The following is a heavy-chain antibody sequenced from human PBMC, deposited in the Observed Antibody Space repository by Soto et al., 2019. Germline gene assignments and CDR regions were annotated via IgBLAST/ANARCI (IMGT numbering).Heavy chain of an antibody. D-gene: IGHD3-9*01. CDR3: AGAPVGDILGGYSYYYGMDV. CDR2: IIPILGLA. V-gene: IGHV1-69*02. J-gene: IGHJ6*02. Sequence: ASVKVSCKASGGTFSSYTISWVRQAPGQGSEWMGRIIPILGLANYAQKFQGRVTITADKSTSTDYMELSSLRSDDTAVYYCAGAPVGDILGGYSYYYGMDVWGQGTTVTVSS. CDR1: GGTFSSYT.